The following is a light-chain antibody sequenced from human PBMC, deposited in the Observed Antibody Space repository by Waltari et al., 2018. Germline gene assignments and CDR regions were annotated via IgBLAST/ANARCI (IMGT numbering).Light chain of an antibody. V-gene: IGKV4-1*01. CDR2: WAS. CDR3: QQYYSTPGT. Sequence: LAVSLGERATINCNSSQSVLYSSNNKNYLAWYQQKPGQPPKLLIYWASTRESGVPDRFSGSGSGTDFTLTISSLQAEDVAVYYCQQYYSTPGTFGQGTKLEIK. J-gene: IGKJ2*01. CDR1: QSVLYSSNNKNY.